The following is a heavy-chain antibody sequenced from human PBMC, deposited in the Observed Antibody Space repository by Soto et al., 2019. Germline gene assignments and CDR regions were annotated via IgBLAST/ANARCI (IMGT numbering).Heavy chain of an antibody. CDR3: SFAPNWTYQLTRS. D-gene: IGHD2-2*01. CDR1: GGMFYSSA. Sequence: QVQLVQSGAEVKKPGYSVRVSCKASGGMFYSSAINWVRPAPGQGLEWMGGIVPMNGSPKYAQEFLGRVTISADASATTAYMDLIGLKSEDTAVYYCSFAPNWTYQLTRSWGRGTQVTVSS. J-gene: IGHJ5*02. V-gene: IGHV1-69*01. CDR2: IVPMNGSP.